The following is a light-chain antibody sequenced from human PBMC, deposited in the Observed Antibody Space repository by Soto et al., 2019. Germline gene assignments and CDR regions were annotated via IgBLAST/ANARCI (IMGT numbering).Light chain of an antibody. CDR2: GAS. CDR1: QSVNSN. J-gene: IGKJ4*01. CDR3: QQYNSYST. V-gene: IGKV3-15*01. Sequence: EIVMTQSPATLSVSPGERVTLSCRASQSVNSNLAWYQQKPGQAPRLLIYGASTRAAGIPARFSGSGSGTEFTLTISSLQPDDFATYYCQQYNSYSTFGGGTKVDIK.